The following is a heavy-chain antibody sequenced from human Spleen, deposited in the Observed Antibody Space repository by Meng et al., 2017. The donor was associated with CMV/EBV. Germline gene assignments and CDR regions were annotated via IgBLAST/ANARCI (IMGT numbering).Heavy chain of an antibody. J-gene: IGHJ4*02. D-gene: IGHD6-13*01. V-gene: IGHV4-31*02. CDR2: IYDGGTT. Sequence: SGGSVSSGGYFWTGIRQHPGKDLEWIGYIYDGGTTYYNPSLQSRVTISVDTSKNQFSLKLSSVTAADTAVYYCARRPAAARAGGLDYWGQGTLVTVSS. CDR3: ARRPAAARAGGLDY. CDR1: GGSVSSGGYF.